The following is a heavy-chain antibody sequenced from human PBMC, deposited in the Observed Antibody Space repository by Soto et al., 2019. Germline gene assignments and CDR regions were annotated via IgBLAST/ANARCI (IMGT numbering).Heavy chain of an antibody. V-gene: IGHV3-74*01. CDR3: PRDGPGAGNDDLDY. J-gene: IGHJ4*02. D-gene: IGHD6-13*01. CDR2: INSDGSST. CDR1: GFTFSSYW. Sequence: GGSLRLACAASGFTFSSYWMHWVRQAPGKGLVWVSRINSDGSSTSYADSVKGRVTMTRDTSINTAYMDLRRLTSDDTAIYYCPRDGPGAGNDDLDYWGQGTLVTVSS.